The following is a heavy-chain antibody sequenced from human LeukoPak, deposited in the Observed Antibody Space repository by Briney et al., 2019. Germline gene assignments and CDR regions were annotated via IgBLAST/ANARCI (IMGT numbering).Heavy chain of an antibody. Sequence: GGSLRLSCAASGFTFSSYEMNWVRQAPGKGLEWVSYISSSGSTIYYADSLKGRFTISRDNAKNSLYLQMNSLRAEDTAVYYCARGGERQEMATIGSFDYWGQGTLVTVSS. D-gene: IGHD5-24*01. J-gene: IGHJ4*02. CDR1: GFTFSSYE. V-gene: IGHV3-48*03. CDR3: ARGGERQEMATIGSFDY. CDR2: ISSSGSTI.